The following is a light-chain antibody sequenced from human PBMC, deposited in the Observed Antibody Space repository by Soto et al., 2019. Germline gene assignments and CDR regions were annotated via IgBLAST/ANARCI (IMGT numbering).Light chain of an antibody. CDR1: QTVSSN. CDR2: GAT. Sequence: EIVLTQSPGTLSLSPGERATLSCRASQTVSSNYLAWCQQRPGQAPRLLIHGATTRATGIPARFSGSGSGTEFTLTISSLQSEDFAVYYCQQYNNWPWTFGQGTKVDIK. CDR3: QQYNNWPWT. V-gene: IGKV3-15*01. J-gene: IGKJ1*01.